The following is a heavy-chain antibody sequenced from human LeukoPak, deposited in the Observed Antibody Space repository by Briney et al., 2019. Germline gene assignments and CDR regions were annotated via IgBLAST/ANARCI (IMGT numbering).Heavy chain of an antibody. J-gene: IGHJ2*01. CDR2: IYYSGST. CDR1: GGSISSYY. CDR3: ARDQYYYDSSGSHYWYFDL. Sequence: TSETLSLTCTVSGGSISSYYWSWIRQPPGKGLEWIGYIYYSGSTNNNPSLKSRVTISVDTSKNQFSLKLSSVTAADTAVYYCARDQYYYDSSGSHYWYFDLWGRGTLVTVSS. V-gene: IGHV4-59*01. D-gene: IGHD3-22*01.